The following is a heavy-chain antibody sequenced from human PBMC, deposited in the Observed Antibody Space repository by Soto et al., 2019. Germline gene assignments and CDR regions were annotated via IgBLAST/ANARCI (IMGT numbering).Heavy chain of an antibody. CDR2: IYYSGST. Sequence: LSLTFTFSGGSISSGGYYLSWIRQHPGKGLEWIGYIYYSGSTYYNPSLKSRVTISVDTSKNQFSLKLSSVTATDTAVYYCERDFTGSASYYYGMDVWGQGTTVTVS. V-gene: IGHV4-31*03. CDR3: ERDFTGSASYYYGMDV. CDR1: GGSISSGGYY. J-gene: IGHJ6*01. D-gene: IGHD3-10*01.